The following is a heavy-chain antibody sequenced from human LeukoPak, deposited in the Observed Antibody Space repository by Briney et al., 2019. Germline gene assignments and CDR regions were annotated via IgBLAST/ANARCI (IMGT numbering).Heavy chain of an antibody. CDR2: IIPIFGTA. CDR1: GGTFSSYA. D-gene: IGHD1-26*01. J-gene: IGHJ4*02. CDR3: ARRRIVGATELDY. Sequence: SVKVSCKASGGTFSSYAISWVRQAPGQGLEWMGGIIPIFGTANYAQKFQGRVTITTDESTSTAYMELSSLRSEDTAVYYCARRRIVGATELDYWGQGTLVTVPS. V-gene: IGHV1-69*05.